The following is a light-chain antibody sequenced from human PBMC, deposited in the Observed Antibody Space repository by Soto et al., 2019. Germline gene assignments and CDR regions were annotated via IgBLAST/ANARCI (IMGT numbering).Light chain of an antibody. CDR1: QSVSSN. CDR3: QQYNNWLPIT. Sequence: EIVMTQSPATLSVSPGERATLSCRASQSVSSNLAWYQQKPGQAPRLLIYGASTRATGIPARFSDSGSGTEFTLTISSLQSEDFAVYYCQQYNNWLPITFGQGTRLE. J-gene: IGKJ5*01. CDR2: GAS. V-gene: IGKV3-15*01.